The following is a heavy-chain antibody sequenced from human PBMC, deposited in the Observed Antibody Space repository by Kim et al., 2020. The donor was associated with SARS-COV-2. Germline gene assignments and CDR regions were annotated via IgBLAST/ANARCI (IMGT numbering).Heavy chain of an antibody. D-gene: IGHD5-12*01. CDR2: ISGSGGST. V-gene: IGHV3-23*01. CDR1: GFTFSSYA. CDR3: AKVPAPRGGGSGYEDYFDY. J-gene: IGHJ4*02. Sequence: GGSLRLSCAASGFTFSSYAMSWVRQAPGKGLEWVSAISGSGGSTYYADSVKGRFTISRDNSKNTLYLQMNSLRAEDTAVYYCAKVPAPRGGGSGYEDYFDYWGQGTLVTVSS.